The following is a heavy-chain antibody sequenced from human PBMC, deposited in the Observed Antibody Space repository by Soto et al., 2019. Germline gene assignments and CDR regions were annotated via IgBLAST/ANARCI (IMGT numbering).Heavy chain of an antibody. J-gene: IGHJ3*02. CDR3: ASDSVTTLAFDI. CDR2: IYSGGST. CDR1: GFTVSSNY. V-gene: IGHV3-66*01. Sequence: GGSLRLSCAASGFTVSSNYMSWVRQAPGKGLEWVSVIYSGGSTYYADSVKGRFTISRDNSKNTLYLQMNSLRAEDTAVYYCASDSVTTLAFDIWGQGTMVTVSS. D-gene: IGHD4-17*01.